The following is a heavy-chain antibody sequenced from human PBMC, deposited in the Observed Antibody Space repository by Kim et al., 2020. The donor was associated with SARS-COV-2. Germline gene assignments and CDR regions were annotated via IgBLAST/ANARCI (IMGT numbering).Heavy chain of an antibody. CDR2: ISHTGDIT. CDR1: GFTFSSYG. CDR3: AIRGSNYGAYNY. J-gene: IGHJ4*02. V-gene: IGHV3-23*01. Sequence: GGSLRLSCAGSGFTFSSYGMSWVRQAPGKGLEWVSAISHTGDITDYADSMKGRFTISRDNSKNTLYLQMNSLRADDTALYYCAIRGSNYGAYNYWGQGTLFTVSS. D-gene: IGHD4-17*01.